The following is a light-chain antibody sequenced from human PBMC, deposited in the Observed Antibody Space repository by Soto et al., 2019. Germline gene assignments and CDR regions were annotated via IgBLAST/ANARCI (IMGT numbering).Light chain of an antibody. CDR3: KQYNSYSPT. Sequence: DIQMTQSPSTLSASVGDRVTITCRASQSISSWLAWYQQKPGKAPKLLIYKASSLESGVPSRFGGSGSGTEFTLTISSLQPDDFATYYCKQYNSYSPTLGQGTKVDIK. CDR1: QSISSW. CDR2: KAS. V-gene: IGKV1-5*03. J-gene: IGKJ1*01.